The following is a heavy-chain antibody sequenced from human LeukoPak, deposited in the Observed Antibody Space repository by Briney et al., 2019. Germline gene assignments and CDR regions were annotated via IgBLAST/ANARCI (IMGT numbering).Heavy chain of an antibody. J-gene: IGHJ4*02. D-gene: IGHD1-14*01. CDR1: GFTFSTYA. V-gene: IGHV3-49*04. CDR3: ARSITGNGWKYYFDH. Sequence: GGSLRLSCAASGFTFSTYAMSWVRQAPGKGLEWVGFVRSKVYGRTTEYAASVQGRFTISRDDSRSIAYLQMNSLKSEDTAMYYCARSITGNGWKYYFDHWGQGTLLTVSS. CDR2: VRSKVYGRTT.